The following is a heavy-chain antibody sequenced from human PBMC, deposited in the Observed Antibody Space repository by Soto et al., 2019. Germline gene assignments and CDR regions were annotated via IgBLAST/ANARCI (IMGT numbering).Heavy chain of an antibody. CDR3: AKEYGSTWIDH. CDR2: MSYDGTKQ. CDR1: GFTFSTYV. D-gene: IGHD6-13*01. V-gene: IGHV3-30*18. Sequence: GGSLILSCTSSGFTFSTYVRHLVRQAPGKGLEWVAAMSYDGTKQYYVDSVKGRFTISRDNSRNTLFLQLNSLRDEDTAVYYCAKEYGSTWIDHWGQGTPVTVSS. J-gene: IGHJ4*02.